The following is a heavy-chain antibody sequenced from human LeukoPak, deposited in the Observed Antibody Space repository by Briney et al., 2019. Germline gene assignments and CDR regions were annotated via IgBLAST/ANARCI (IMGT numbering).Heavy chain of an antibody. CDR1: GGSISSHY. CDR3: ARGGAAAAADY. CDR2: IYYSGST. V-gene: IGHV4-59*11. D-gene: IGHD6-13*01. Sequence: PSVTLSLTCTVSGGSISSHYWSWIRQPPGKGLEWIGYIYYSGSTNYNPSLKSRVTVSVDTSKNQFSLKLSSVTAADTAVYYCARGGAAAAADYWGQGTLVTVSS. J-gene: IGHJ4*02.